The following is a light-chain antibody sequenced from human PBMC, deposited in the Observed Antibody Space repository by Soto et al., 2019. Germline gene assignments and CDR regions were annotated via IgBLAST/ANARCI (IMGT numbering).Light chain of an antibody. V-gene: IGKV1-5*03. CDR2: KAS. CDR3: QQYNSYWT. CDR1: QSISSW. Sequence: DSQMTQSPSTLSASVGDRVTITCRASQSISSWWAWYQQKPGKAPKLLIYKASSLESGVPSRFSRSRSGTEFTITISSLQPDDFATYYCQQYNSYWTFGQGTNVEIK. J-gene: IGKJ1*01.